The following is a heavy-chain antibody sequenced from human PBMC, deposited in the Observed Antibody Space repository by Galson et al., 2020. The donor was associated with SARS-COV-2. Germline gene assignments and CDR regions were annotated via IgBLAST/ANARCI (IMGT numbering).Heavy chain of an antibody. D-gene: IGHD2-15*01. Sequence: ASVKVSCKASGYTFTSYGISWVRQAPGQGLEWMGWISAYNGNTNYAQKLQGRVTMTTDTSTSTAYMELRSLRSDDTAVYYCARARYCSGGSCLKLRHAFDIWGQGTMVTVSS. J-gene: IGHJ3*02. CDR1: GYTFTSYG. V-gene: IGHV1-18*01. CDR3: ARARYCSGGSCLKLRHAFDI. CDR2: ISAYNGNT.